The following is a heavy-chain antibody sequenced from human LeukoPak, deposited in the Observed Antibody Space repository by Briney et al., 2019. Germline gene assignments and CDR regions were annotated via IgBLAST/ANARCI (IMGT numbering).Heavy chain of an antibody. CDR1: GYTLTELS. V-gene: IGHV1-24*01. CDR3: ATDPLNYGSGSLDY. J-gene: IGHJ4*02. D-gene: IGHD3-10*01. Sequence: GASVKVSCKVSGYTLTELSMHWVRQAPGKGLEWMGGFDPEDGETIYAQKFQGRATMTEDTSTDTAYMELSSLRSEDTAVYYCATDPLNYGSGSLDYWGQGTLVTVSS. CDR2: FDPEDGET.